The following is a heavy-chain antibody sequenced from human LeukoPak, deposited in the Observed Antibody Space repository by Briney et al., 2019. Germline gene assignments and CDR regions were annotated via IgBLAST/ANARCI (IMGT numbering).Heavy chain of an antibody. CDR2: IGSNDNYK. CDR1: GFTFRDYS. Sequence: GGSLRLSCAASGFTFRDYSMNWVRQAPGKGLEWVSFIGSNDNYKYYTDSVKGRFTISRDNAKNTLYLQMNSLRAEDTAVYYCAREGDYSAPYDAFDIWGQGTMVTVSS. V-gene: IGHV3-21*01. CDR3: AREGDYSAPYDAFDI. J-gene: IGHJ3*02. D-gene: IGHD4-11*01.